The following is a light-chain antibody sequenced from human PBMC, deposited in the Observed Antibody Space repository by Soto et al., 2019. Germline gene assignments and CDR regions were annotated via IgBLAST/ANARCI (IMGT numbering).Light chain of an antibody. Sequence: ELVQTQSPATLSVAPGERATLSCRASQSVSSNLAWYQQKPGQAPRLLIYGASTRATGIPARFSGSGSGTEFTLTISSLQSEDFAVYYCQQYNNWPPITFGQGTRLEIK. J-gene: IGKJ5*01. CDR1: QSVSSN. CDR3: QQYNNWPPIT. CDR2: GAS. V-gene: IGKV3-15*01.